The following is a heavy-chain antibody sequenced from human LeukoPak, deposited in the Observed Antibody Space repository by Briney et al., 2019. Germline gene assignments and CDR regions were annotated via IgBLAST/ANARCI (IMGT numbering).Heavy chain of an antibody. CDR2: IRRKAYGGTI. J-gene: IGHJ4*02. V-gene: IGHV3-49*04. D-gene: IGHD3-10*01. CDR3: TRDSYFGSGSYLDY. Sequence: GGSLRLFCTASGSTFGDYAVSWVRQAPGKGLEWVGFIRRKAYGGTIEYAASVKGRFTISRDDSKSIAYLQMNSLKTEDTAVYYCTRDSYFGSGSYLDYRGQGTLVTVSS. CDR1: GSTFGDYA.